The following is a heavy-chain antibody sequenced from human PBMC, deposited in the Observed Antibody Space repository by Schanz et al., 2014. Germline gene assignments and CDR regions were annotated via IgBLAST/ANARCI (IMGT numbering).Heavy chain of an antibody. V-gene: IGHV3-48*01. D-gene: IGHD1-26*01. J-gene: IGHJ4*02. Sequence: EVQLVESGGGWVQPGGSLRLSCAASGFTFSDYSMNWVRQAPGKGPEWVSYIRSSSTPIYYADSVKGRFTISRDNAKNTVYIQMNSLRAEDTAVYYCARGGSGSHYRLDYWGQGTLVTVSS. CDR2: IRSSSTPI. CDR1: GFTFSDYS. CDR3: ARGGSGSHYRLDY.